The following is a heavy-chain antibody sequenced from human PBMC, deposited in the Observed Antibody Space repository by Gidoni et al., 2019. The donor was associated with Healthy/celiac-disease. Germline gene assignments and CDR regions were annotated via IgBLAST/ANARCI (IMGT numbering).Heavy chain of an antibody. CDR1: GGSISSGGYY. Sequence: PGLVKPSQTLSLTCTVSGGSISSGGYYWSWIRQHPGKGLEWIGYIYYSGSTYYNPSLKSRVTISVDTSKNQFSLKLSSVTAVDTAVYYCARGDPYSSSPEALDYWGQGTLVTVSS. D-gene: IGHD6-6*01. CDR3: ARGDPYSSSPEALDY. V-gene: IGHV4-31*03. J-gene: IGHJ4*02. CDR2: IYYSGST.